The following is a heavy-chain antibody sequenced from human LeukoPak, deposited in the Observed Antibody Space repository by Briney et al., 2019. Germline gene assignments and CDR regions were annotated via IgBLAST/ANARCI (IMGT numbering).Heavy chain of an antibody. D-gene: IGHD3-22*01. CDR2: ISYDGSNK. CDR1: GFTFSSYA. J-gene: IGHJ4*02. CDR3: AKDPRFQYDSSGYYYFDY. V-gene: IGHV3-30*04. Sequence: GGSLRLSCAASGFTFSSYAMHWVRQAPGKGLEWVAVISYDGSNKYYADSVKGRFTISRDNPMNTLYLQMKSLRAEDTAVYYCAKDPRFQYDSSGYYYFDYWGQGTLVTVSS.